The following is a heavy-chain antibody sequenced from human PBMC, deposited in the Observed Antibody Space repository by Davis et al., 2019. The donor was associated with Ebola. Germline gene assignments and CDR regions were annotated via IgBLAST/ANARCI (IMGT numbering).Heavy chain of an antibody. J-gene: IGHJ4*02. CDR1: GFTISSSY. CDR2: LYSAGAS. CDR3: ARDPSSYDSAGWGF. Sequence: GESLKISCAASGFTISSSYMSWVRRAPGGGLEWVSSLYSAGASYYADFVKGRFTVTRDASKNTLYLQMNSLRAEDTAVYYCARDPSSYDSAGWGFWGQGTLVTVSS. D-gene: IGHD3-22*01. V-gene: IGHV3-53*01.